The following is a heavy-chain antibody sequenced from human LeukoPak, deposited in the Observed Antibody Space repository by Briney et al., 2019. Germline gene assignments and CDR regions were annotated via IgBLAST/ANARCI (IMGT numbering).Heavy chain of an antibody. CDR3: ASPKGNALGTNYDILTGPDYYYYGMDV. V-gene: IGHV1-69*01. Sequence: SVKVSCKASGGTFSSYAISWVRQAPGQGLEWMGGIIPIFGTANYAQKFQGRVTITADESTSTAYMELSSLRSEDTAVYYCASPKGNALGTNYDILTGPDYYYYGMDVWGKGTTVTVSS. CDR2: IIPIFGTA. J-gene: IGHJ6*04. CDR1: GGTFSSYA. D-gene: IGHD3-9*01.